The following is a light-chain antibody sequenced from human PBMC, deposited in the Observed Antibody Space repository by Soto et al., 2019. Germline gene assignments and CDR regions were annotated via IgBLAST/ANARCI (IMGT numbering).Light chain of an antibody. CDR2: GAS. J-gene: IGKJ1*01. V-gene: IGKV3-20*01. CDR3: QQYGSSGT. Sequence: ELVLKQSPATLSLPPGERATLSCRASQSVSNNYLAWYQQKPGQAPRLLIYGASNRATGIPDRFSGSGSGTDFTLTISRLEPEDFAVYYCQQYGSSGTFGQGTEVDI. CDR1: QSVSNNY.